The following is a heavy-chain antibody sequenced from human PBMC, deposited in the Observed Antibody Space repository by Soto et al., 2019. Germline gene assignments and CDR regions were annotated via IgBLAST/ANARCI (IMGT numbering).Heavy chain of an antibody. CDR1: GGTFSSYT. V-gene: IGHV1-69*12. CDR2: IIPIFGTA. D-gene: IGHD5-12*01. J-gene: IGHJ2*01. CDR3: ARGNHRWLQLWYFDL. Sequence: QVQLVQSGAEVKKPGSSVTLSCKASGGTFSSYTISWVRQAPGQGLEWMGGIIPIFGTANYAQKFQGRVTITADESTSTAYMELSSMRSEDTAAYHCARGNHRWLQLWYFDLWGRGTLVTVSS.